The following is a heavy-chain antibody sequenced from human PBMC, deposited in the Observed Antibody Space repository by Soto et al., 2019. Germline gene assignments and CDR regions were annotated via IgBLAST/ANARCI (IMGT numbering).Heavy chain of an antibody. CDR3: AKGLAASPSYGMDX. CDR2: ISGSGGIT. D-gene: IGHD6-6*01. CDR1: GVTFSSYA. V-gene: IGHV3-23*01. J-gene: IGHJ6*02. Sequence: LRLCCAASGVTFSSYAMSWFRQAPGKGLEWVSAISGSGGITYYADSLKCRFTISRDNSKKTLYPQMNSLRAEDTAVYYCAKGLAASPSYGMDXWGQGTTVTVS.